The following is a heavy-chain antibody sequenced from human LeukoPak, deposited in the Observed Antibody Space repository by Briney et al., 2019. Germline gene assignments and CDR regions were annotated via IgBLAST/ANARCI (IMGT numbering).Heavy chain of an antibody. D-gene: IGHD5-12*01. CDR3: ARESLEGSGYDYVKNYYYYYMDV. Sequence: GASVKVSCKASGGTFSSYAISWVRQAPGQGLEWMGGIIPIFGTANYAQKFQGRVTITADKSTSTAYMELSSLRSEDTAVYYCARESLEGSGYDYVKNYYYYYMDVWGKGTTVTVSS. J-gene: IGHJ6*03. CDR2: IIPIFGTA. V-gene: IGHV1-69*06. CDR1: GGTFSSYA.